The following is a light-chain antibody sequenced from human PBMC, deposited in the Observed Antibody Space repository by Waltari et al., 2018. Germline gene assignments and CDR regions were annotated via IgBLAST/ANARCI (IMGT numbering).Light chain of an antibody. CDR2: LNSNGSH. J-gene: IGLJ2*01. CDR1: SGHKNYT. Sequence: QLALTQSPSASASLGASVRLTCSLSSGHKNYTIAWHQQQPERGPRYLMNLNSNGSHTRGDGIPGRFSGSSSGAERYLTISSLQSEDEADYYCQTWGTGIVVFGGGTKLTVL. V-gene: IGLV4-69*01. CDR3: QTWGTGIVV.